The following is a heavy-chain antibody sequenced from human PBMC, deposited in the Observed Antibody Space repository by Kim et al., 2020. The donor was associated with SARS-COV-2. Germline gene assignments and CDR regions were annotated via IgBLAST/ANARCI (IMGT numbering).Heavy chain of an antibody. CDR2: ISYDGSNK. CDR1: GFTFSSYG. V-gene: IGHV3-30*18. CDR3: ANGQTMEDGWSYYVHAFDI. Sequence: GGSLRLSCAASGFTFSSYGMHWVRQAPGKGLEWVAVISYDGSNKYYADSVKGRFTISRDNSKNTLYLQMNSLRAEDTAVYYCANGQTMEDGWSYYVHAFDIWGQGTMVTVSS. D-gene: IGHD1-26*01. J-gene: IGHJ3*02.